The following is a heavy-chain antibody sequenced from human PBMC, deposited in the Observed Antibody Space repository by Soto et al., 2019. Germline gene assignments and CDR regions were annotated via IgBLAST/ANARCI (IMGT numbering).Heavy chain of an antibody. D-gene: IGHD3-3*01. Sequence: GGSLRLSCAASGFTFSSYGMHWVRQAPGKGLEWVAVISYDGSNKYYADSVKGRFTNSRDNSKNTLYLQMNSLRDEDTAVYYCAKEGNVLRFLEWPERAFDIWGQGTMVTVSS. V-gene: IGHV3-30*18. CDR2: ISYDGSNK. J-gene: IGHJ3*02. CDR3: AKEGNVLRFLEWPERAFDI. CDR1: GFTFSSYG.